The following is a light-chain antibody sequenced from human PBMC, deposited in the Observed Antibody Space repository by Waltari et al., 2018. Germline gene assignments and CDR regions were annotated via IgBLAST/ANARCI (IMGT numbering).Light chain of an antibody. V-gene: IGLV2-23*02. Sequence: QSALTQPASMSGSPGHSVTISCTGTSDDVGGYHLCSWYQQHPGKAPKLIIFEVTKRPSGVSNRFSGSRSGNTASLTLSGLQPEDEAAYYCCSYAGTDSWVFGGGTKVTVL. CDR3: CSYAGTDSWV. CDR1: SDDVGGYHL. CDR2: EVT. J-gene: IGLJ3*02.